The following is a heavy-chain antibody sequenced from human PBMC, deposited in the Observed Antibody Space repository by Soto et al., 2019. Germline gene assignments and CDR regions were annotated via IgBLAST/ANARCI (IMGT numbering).Heavy chain of an antibody. Sequence: EVQLAESGGGLAQPGGSLRLSCVGSGFTFSSFEMNWVRQTPGKGLEWLSYIGRSGETIYYADSVKGRFTIPRDNAKSSLFLQMNGLRDEDTGIYYCARDSRGGAARRPTFYYWGRGALGTVSS. CDR2: IGRSGETI. CDR3: ARDSRGGAARRPTFYY. D-gene: IGHD6-6*01. V-gene: IGHV3-48*03. CDR1: GFTFSSFE. J-gene: IGHJ4*02.